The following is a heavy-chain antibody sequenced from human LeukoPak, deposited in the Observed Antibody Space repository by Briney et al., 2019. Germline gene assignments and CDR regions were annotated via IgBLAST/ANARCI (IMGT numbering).Heavy chain of an antibody. J-gene: IGHJ4*02. CDR1: GFAFSDYS. V-gene: IGHV3-21*05. D-gene: IGHD7-27*01. CDR2: IRGSRSGLGSGN. CDR3: ARDDNWGFDY. Sequence: GGSLRLSCAASGFAFSDYSMNWVRQAPGKGLEWVADIRGSRSGLGSGNYYAGSVRGRFTISRDDAKHSLYLEMHSLRVEDTAFYFCARDDNWGFDYWGQGALVTVSS.